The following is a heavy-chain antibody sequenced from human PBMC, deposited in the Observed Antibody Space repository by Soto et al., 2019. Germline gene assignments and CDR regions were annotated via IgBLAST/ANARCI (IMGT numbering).Heavy chain of an antibody. J-gene: IGHJ6*02. V-gene: IGHV3-7*01. CDR1: GFTFTSYW. CDR2: IKGDGSEK. Sequence: SLRLSCVASGFTFTSYWMSWVRQAPGKGLEWVANIKGDGSEKKYVDSVEGRFTISRDNAHNSVSLQMNSLRAEDTALYYCGRDEVRNGVGVWGQGTTVTVSS. CDR3: GRDEVRNGVGV.